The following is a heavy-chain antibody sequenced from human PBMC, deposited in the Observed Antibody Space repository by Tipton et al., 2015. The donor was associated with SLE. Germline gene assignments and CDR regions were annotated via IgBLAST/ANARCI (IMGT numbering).Heavy chain of an antibody. CDR2: ISGSGDST. D-gene: IGHD6-19*01. Sequence: SLRLSCTASGFTFGSYAATWVRQAPGKGLEWVSAISGSGDSTYYADSVKGRFTISRDNSKNTLYLQMNSLRAEDTAVYYCSGSLTGYYGMDVWGQGTTVTVSS. J-gene: IGHJ6*02. CDR3: SGSLTGYYGMDV. V-gene: IGHV3-23*01. CDR1: GFTFGSYA.